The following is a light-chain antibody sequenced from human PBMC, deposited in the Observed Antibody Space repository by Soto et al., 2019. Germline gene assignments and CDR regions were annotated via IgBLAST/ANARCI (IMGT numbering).Light chain of an antibody. V-gene: IGLV1-44*01. CDR3: AAWDDNLSGVE. Sequence: QSVLTQPPSASGTPGQRVTISCSGSSSNIARNSVNWYQQLPGTAPKLLIYDNNQRPSGVPDRFSGSKSGTSASLAISGLQSEDEADYYCAAWDDNLSGVEFGGGTKVTVL. J-gene: IGLJ2*01. CDR1: SSNIARNS. CDR2: DNN.